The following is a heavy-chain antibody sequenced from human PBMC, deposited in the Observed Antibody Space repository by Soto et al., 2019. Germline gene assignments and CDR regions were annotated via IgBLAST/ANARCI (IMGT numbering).Heavy chain of an antibody. J-gene: IGHJ5*02. CDR2: ISAYNGNT. D-gene: IGHD1-26*01. CDR1: GYNFNSYT. CDR3: ARVLGVLGHCFDP. Sequence: QVQLVQSGAEVKKPGASVKVSCKASGYNFNSYTISWVRQAPGQGLEWMGRISAYNGNTNYAQKLQGRVTMTTDTSTSTAYSDLRSLRSDDTAVYHCARVLGVLGHCFDPWGQATLFTVSS. V-gene: IGHV1-18*01.